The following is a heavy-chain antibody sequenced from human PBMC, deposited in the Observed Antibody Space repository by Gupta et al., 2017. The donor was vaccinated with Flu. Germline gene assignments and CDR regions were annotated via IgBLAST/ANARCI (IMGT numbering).Heavy chain of an antibody. J-gene: IGHJ6*02. CDR2: INPNSGGT. Sequence: QLRRVQSGVGLKKAGPHGRVSCRPSANTFSGFYMHWVRQAPGQGLEWMGWINPNSGGTDYAQRFQGRLTMTRDTSIGTSYMELSRLRSDDTAVYYCARFHVVFGMDVWGQGTTVTVSS. D-gene: IGHD2-15*01. CDR1: ANTFSGFY. V-gene: IGHV1-2*02. CDR3: ARFHVVFGMDV.